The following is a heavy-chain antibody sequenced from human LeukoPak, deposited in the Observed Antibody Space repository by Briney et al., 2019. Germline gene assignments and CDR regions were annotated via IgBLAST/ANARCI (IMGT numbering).Heavy chain of an antibody. CDR3: AKRQQLDY. J-gene: IGHJ4*02. CDR2: ISYDGSNK. V-gene: IGHV3-30*18. Sequence: GGSLGLSCAASGFTFSSYGMHWVRQAPGKGLEWVAVISYDGSNKYYADSVKGRFTISRNNSKNTLYLQMNSLRAEDTAVYYCAKRQQLDYWGQGTLVTVSS. CDR1: GFTFSSYG. D-gene: IGHD1-1*01.